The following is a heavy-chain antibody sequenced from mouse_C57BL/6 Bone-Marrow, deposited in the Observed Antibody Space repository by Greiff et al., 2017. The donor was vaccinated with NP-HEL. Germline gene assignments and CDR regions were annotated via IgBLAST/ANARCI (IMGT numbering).Heavy chain of an antibody. Sequence: QVQLQQPEAELVKPGASVKLSCKASGYTFTSYWMQWVKQRPGQGLEWIGEIDPSDSYTNYNQKFKGKATLTVDTSSSTAYMQLSSLTSEDSAVYYCARGGDYPWFAYWGQGTLVTVSA. CDR2: IDPSDSYT. V-gene: IGHV1-50*01. CDR3: ARGGDYPWFAY. D-gene: IGHD2-4*01. CDR1: GYTFTSYW. J-gene: IGHJ3*01.